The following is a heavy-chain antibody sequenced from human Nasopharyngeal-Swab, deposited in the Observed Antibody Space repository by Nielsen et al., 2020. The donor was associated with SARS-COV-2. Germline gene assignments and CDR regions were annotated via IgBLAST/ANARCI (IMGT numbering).Heavy chain of an antibody. D-gene: IGHD1-26*01. CDR3: ARERKWEHGGPTLDY. Sequence: GGSLRLSCAASGLTFSSNGMHWVRQAPGKGLEWVAVIWDDGSNKYYADSVKGRFTISRDNSKNTLYLQMNSLRAEDTAVYYCARERKWEHGGPTLDYWGQGTLVTVSS. CDR2: IWDDGSNK. CDR1: GLTFSSNG. J-gene: IGHJ4*02. V-gene: IGHV3-33*01.